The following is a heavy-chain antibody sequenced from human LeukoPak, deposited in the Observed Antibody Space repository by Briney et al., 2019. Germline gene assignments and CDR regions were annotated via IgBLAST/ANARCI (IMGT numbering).Heavy chain of an antibody. D-gene: IGHD4-17*01. CDR2: IHNDGSWT. CDR1: GFIFSSLW. Sequence: GGSLRLSCEASGFIFSSLWMHWVGQAPGKGLMWVSQIHNDGSWTKYADSVKGRFTISRDNAKNTLYLQMNSLRAEDTAVYFCVRGGYGSIDYWGQGTLVTVSS. V-gene: IGHV3-74*03. CDR3: VRGGYGSIDY. J-gene: IGHJ4*02.